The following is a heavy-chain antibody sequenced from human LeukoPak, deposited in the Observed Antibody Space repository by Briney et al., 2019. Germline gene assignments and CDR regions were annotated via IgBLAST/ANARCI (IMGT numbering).Heavy chain of an antibody. CDR3: AAVVVSGTPYFDY. J-gene: IGHJ4*02. V-gene: IGHV4-59*03. Sequence: SETLSLTCTVSGGSIRSYYWTWIRQPPGKGLEWSGYMYYTGSTKYNPSLKSRVSISVDTSKNQFSLTLTSVTAADTAVYYCAAVVVSGTPYFDYWGQETLVTDSS. CDR2: MYYTGST. D-gene: IGHD2-21*02. CDR1: GGSIRSYY.